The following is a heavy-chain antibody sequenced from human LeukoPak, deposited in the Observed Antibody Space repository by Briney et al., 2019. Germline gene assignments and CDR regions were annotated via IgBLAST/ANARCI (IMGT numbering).Heavy chain of an antibody. CDR2: IKQDGSEK. Sequence: TGGSLRLSCAASGFTFSDHAMRWVRQAPGKGLEWVANIKQDGSEKNYVDSVKGRFTISRDNAKNSLYLQMNSLRAEDTAVYYCASGLELDYWGQGTLVTVSS. J-gene: IGHJ4*02. CDR1: GFTFSDHA. CDR3: ASGLELDY. V-gene: IGHV3-7*03.